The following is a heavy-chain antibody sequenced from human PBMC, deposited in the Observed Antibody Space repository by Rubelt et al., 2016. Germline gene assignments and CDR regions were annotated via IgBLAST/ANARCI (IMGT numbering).Heavy chain of an antibody. CDR3: ARDIATIF. CDR2: ISSSGGST. Sequence: EVQLVESGGGLVQPGGSLRLSCAASGFTFSTYALTWVRQASGKGLEWVSVISSSGGSTSYADSVKGRFTISRDNSKNTLYLQMNSLRAEDTAVYYCARDIATIFWGQGTLVTVSS. CDR1: GFTFSTYA. V-gene: IGHV3-23*04. J-gene: IGHJ4*02. D-gene: IGHD3-9*01.